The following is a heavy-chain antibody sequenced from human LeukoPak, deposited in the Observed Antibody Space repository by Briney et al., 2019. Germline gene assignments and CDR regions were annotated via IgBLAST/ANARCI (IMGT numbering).Heavy chain of an antibody. CDR2: ISWQGSTT. D-gene: IGHD3-22*01. V-gene: IGHV3-43*01. Sequence: LSGGSLRLSCAPSGFTFDYYTMHWVRRPPGKGLEWVSVISWQGSTTKYSDSVIGRFTISRDNRKNSLSLQMNSLRPEDTALYYCAEDTGDSIGYNYFDSSGQGTLVTVSS. J-gene: IGHJ4*02. CDR3: AEDTGDSIGYNYFDS. CDR1: GFTFDYYT.